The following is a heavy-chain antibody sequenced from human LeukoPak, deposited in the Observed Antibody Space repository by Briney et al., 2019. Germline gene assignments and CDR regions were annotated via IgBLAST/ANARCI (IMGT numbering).Heavy chain of an antibody. CDR2: IYYSGST. V-gene: IGHV4-59*01. Sequence: SETLSLTCTVSGGSIISYYWSWIRQPPGGGLEWIGCIYYSGSTDYNPSPKSQVPITVAPAKTQSSLNLGSGTRTDPAVDMFAGLSLGYGGHFDYWGQETLVTVPS. J-gene: IGHJ4*02. CDR3: AGLSLGYGGHFDY. CDR1: GGSIISYY. D-gene: IGHD4/OR15-4a*01.